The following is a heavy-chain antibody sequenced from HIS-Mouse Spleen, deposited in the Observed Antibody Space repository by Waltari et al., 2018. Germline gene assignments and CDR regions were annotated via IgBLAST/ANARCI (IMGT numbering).Heavy chain of an antibody. J-gene: IGHJ2*01. CDR3: AREIPYSSSLYDWYFDL. V-gene: IGHV4-39*07. Sequence: QLQLQESGPGLVKPSETLSLTCTVSGGSISSSSYYWGWIRQPPGKGLEWIGSIYYSGSTYYNPSLKSRVTLSVDTSKNQFSLKLSSVTAADTAVYYCAREIPYSSSLYDWYFDLWGRGTLVTVSS. CDR2: IYYSGST. CDR1: GGSISSSSYY. D-gene: IGHD6-13*01.